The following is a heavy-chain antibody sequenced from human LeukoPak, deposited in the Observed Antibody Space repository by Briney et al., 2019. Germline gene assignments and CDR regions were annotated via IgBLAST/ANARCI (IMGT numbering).Heavy chain of an antibody. J-gene: IGHJ5*02. D-gene: IGHD3-22*01. Sequence: PSETLSLTCTVSGGSISSSSYYWGWIRQPPGKGLEWIGSIYYSGSTYYNPSLKSRVTISVDTSKNQFSLKLSSVTAADTAVYYCARHEPATMNYYDSSGYYLPQGWFDPWGQGTLVTVSS. CDR1: GGSISSSSYY. V-gene: IGHV4-39*01. CDR3: ARHEPATMNYYDSSGYYLPQGWFDP. CDR2: IYYSGST.